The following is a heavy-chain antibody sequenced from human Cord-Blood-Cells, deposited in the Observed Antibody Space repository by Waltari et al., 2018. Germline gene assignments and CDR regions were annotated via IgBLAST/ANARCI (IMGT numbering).Heavy chain of an antibody. Sequence: QLQLQESGPGLVKPSETLSLTCTVSGGSISSSSYYWGWIRQPPGKGLEWIGSIYYSGSTYHTPSLKSRVTISVDTSKNQFSLKLSSVTAADTAVYYCARQYYDSSGYYPFDYWGQGTLVTVSS. J-gene: IGHJ4*02. D-gene: IGHD3-22*01. CDR3: ARQYYDSSGYYPFDY. CDR2: IYYSGST. CDR1: GGSISSSSYY. V-gene: IGHV4-39*01.